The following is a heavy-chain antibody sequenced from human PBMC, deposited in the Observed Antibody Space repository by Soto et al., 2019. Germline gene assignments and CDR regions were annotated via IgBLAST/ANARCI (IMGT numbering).Heavy chain of an antibody. CDR1: GYTFSGYS. Sequence: ASVKVSCKASGYTFSGYSISWVRQAPGQGLEWMGWINPNSGGTNYAQKFQGWVTMTRDTSISTAYMELSRLRSDDTAVYYCAIASPSGYYLPYYYYYMDVWGKGTTVTVS. V-gene: IGHV1-2*04. J-gene: IGHJ6*03. CDR3: AIASPSGYYLPYYYYYMDV. CDR2: INPNSGGT. D-gene: IGHD3-3*01.